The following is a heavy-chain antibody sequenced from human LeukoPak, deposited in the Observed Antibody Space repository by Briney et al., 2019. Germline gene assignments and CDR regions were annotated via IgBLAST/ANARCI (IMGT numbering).Heavy chain of an antibody. J-gene: IGHJ3*02. CDR1: GFTFDDYA. CDR3: AKSGYMSSWFRDDAFDI. CDR2: ISWNSGSI. D-gene: IGHD6-13*01. Sequence: GRSLRLSCAASGFTFDDYAMHWVRQAPGKGLEWVSGISWNSGSIGYADSVKGRFTISRDNAKNSLYLQMNSLRAEDTALYYCAKSGYMSSWFRDDAFDIWGQGTMVTVSS. V-gene: IGHV3-9*01.